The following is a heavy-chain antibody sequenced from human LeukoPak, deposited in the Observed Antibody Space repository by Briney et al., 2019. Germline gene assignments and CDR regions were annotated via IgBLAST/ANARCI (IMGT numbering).Heavy chain of an antibody. V-gene: IGHV3-48*03. CDR1: GFRFSNYE. Sequence: GGSLRLSCAASGFRFSNYEMDWVRQAPGKGLEWVSYISIGGDTRHYADFVKGRFTISRDNAKNSVYLQMNSLRAEDTAVYFCASLWELTMAWGQGTLVTVSS. D-gene: IGHD3-16*01. CDR3: ASLWELTMA. CDR2: ISIGGDTR. J-gene: IGHJ5*02.